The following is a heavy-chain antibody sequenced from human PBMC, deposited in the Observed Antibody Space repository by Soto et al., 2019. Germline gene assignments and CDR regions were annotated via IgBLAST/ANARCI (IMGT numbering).Heavy chain of an antibody. Sequence: QVQLVESGGGVVQPGRSLRLSCAASGFTFSSYGMHWVRQAPGKGLEWVAVISYDGSNKYYADSVKGRFTISRDNSKNTLYLQMNSLRAEDTAVYYCANGDFDYRGQGTLVTVSS. J-gene: IGHJ4*02. CDR2: ISYDGSNK. D-gene: IGHD2-21*01. CDR1: GFTFSSYG. V-gene: IGHV3-30*18. CDR3: ANGDFDY.